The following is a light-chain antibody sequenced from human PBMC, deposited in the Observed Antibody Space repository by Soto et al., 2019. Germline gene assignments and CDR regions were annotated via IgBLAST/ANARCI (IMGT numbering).Light chain of an antibody. CDR2: LGS. Sequence: DIPLTHSPLYLPLTPGQPPSISSSSSHCLLHSNGYNYLDWHQQKPGQSPQLLIYLGSNRASGVPDRFSGSGSGTDFTLKISRVEAEEVGFYDCMPALQTRTFGQGTKVDI. J-gene: IGKJ1*01. V-gene: IGKV2-28*01. CDR1: HCLLHSNGYNY. CDR3: MPALQTRT.